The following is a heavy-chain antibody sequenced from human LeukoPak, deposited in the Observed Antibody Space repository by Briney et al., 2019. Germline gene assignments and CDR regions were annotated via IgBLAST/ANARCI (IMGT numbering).Heavy chain of an antibody. CDR3: ATYYYDSSGYYYIDY. J-gene: IGHJ4*02. CDR1: GYTFTGYY. CDR2: INPNSGGT. D-gene: IGHD3-22*01. Sequence: ASVKVSCKASGYTFTGYYMHWVRQAPGQVLEWMGWINPNSGGTNYAQKFQGRVTMTRDTSISTAYMELSRLRSDDTAVYYCATYYYDSSGYYYIDYWGQGTLVTVSS. V-gene: IGHV1-2*02.